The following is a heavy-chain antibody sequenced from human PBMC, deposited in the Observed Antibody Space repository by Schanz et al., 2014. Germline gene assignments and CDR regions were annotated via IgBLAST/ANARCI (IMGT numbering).Heavy chain of an antibody. D-gene: IGHD6-13*01. J-gene: IGHJ6*02. Sequence: QVQLVQSGAELKKPGASVKVSCKASGYTFTRYGINWVRQAPGQGLEWMGWISAYNGNTNYAQKVQGRVTLTTDTSTSTAYMELRNLRSDDTAVYYCARDVAAAGNYYYYFGMDVWGQGTLVTVSS. CDR1: GYTFTRYG. V-gene: IGHV1-18*04. CDR3: ARDVAAAGNYYYYFGMDV. CDR2: ISAYNGNT.